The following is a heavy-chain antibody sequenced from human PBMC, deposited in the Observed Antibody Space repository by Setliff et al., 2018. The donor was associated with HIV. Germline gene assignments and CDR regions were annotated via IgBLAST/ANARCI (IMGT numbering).Heavy chain of an antibody. CDR3: VGGLRSRSQGRFDY. CDR2: IFYSGSS. CDR1: GGSISSATHY. J-gene: IGHJ4*02. D-gene: IGHD5-12*01. V-gene: IGHV4-39*07. Sequence: PSETLSLTCTVSGGSISSATHYWGWIRQPPGKGLAWIGSIFYSGSSHYNPSLKSRAIISVDTSKNQFSLRLSSVTAADTAVYYCVGGLRSRSQGRFDYWGQGTLVTVSS.